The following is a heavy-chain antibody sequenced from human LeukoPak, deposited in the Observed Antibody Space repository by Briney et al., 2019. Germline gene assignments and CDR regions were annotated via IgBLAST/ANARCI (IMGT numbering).Heavy chain of an antibody. D-gene: IGHD3-16*01. CDR1: GFTLSSYW. J-gene: IGHJ4*02. CDR2: ITNDGSST. V-gene: IGHV3-74*01. CDR3: ARDLGGPDY. Sequence: GGSLRPSCAASGFTLSSYWMHWVRQAPGKGLVWVSRITNDGSSTSYADSVKGRFTISRDNAKNTLFLQMNSLRVEDTAAYYCARDLGGPDYWGQGTLVTVSS.